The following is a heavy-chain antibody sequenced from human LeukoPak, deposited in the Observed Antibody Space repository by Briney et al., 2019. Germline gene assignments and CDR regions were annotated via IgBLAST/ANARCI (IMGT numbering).Heavy chain of an antibody. D-gene: IGHD4-17*01. Sequence: PGGSLRLSCAASGFSFSSFWMHWVRQVPGKGLVWVSGINSDGTTTGYADSVKGRFTISRDNAKNTVPLQMSSLRAEDTALYYCARGGYGAHMGWGQGTLVTVSS. V-gene: IGHV3-74*01. CDR2: INSDGTTT. CDR1: GFSFSSFW. J-gene: IGHJ4*02. CDR3: ARGGYGAHMG.